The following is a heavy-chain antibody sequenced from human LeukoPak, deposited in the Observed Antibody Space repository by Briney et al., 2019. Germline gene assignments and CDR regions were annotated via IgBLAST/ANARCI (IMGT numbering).Heavy chain of an antibody. V-gene: IGHV3-30*04. J-gene: IGHJ4*02. CDR2: MSYDGRNI. Sequence: PGGSLRLSCAASGFDFSGYAMHWVRQAPGKWLEWVAVMSYDGRNIYYGDSVKGRFTISRDNAKNSLFLQMNSLRAEDTAVYYCAREPLTTVVTFDYWGQGTLVTVSS. D-gene: IGHD4-17*01. CDR3: AREPLTTVVTFDY. CDR1: GFDFSGYA.